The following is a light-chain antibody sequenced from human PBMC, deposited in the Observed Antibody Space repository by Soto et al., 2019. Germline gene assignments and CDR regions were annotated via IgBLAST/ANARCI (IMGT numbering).Light chain of an antibody. Sequence: EIVMTQSPAILSVSPGERATLSCRANESISSNLAWYQQKPGRAPRLLIYAAATRATGVPARFSGSGSGADFTLTINSLQSEDFAVYFCQQRSSWPLTFGGGTKVDIK. V-gene: IGKV3-15*01. CDR3: QQRSSWPLT. CDR1: ESISSN. J-gene: IGKJ4*02. CDR2: AAA.